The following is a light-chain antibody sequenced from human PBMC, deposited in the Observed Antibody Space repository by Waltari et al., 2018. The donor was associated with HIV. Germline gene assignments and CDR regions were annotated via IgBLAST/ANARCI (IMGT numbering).Light chain of an antibody. CDR1: TSNIGTNT. V-gene: IGLV1-44*01. CDR2: GKK. J-gene: IGLJ2*01. CDR3: ASWDDSRNGPV. Sequence: QSVLTQPPSASGTPEQRVTISCSGRTSNIGTNTVSWFQQFPGTAPKVLIYGKKQRPAGVPDRFSGSKSGTSASLAISGLQSEDEADYYCASWDDSRNGPVFGGGTKLTV.